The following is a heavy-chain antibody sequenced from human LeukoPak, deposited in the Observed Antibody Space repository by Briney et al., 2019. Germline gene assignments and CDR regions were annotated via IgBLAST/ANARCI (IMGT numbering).Heavy chain of an antibody. CDR2: IFYSGST. D-gene: IGHD4-17*01. CDR3: ARAKGTTLFRFPHYYYYMDV. CDR1: GGSFSTYY. J-gene: IGHJ6*03. Sequence: PSETLSLTCAVYGGSFSTYYWGWVRQPPGKALEWIGNIFYSGSTYYSPSLKSRVTISVDTSKNQFSLKLSSVTAADTAVYYCARAKGTTLFRFPHYYYYMDVWGKGTTVTVSS. V-gene: IGHV4-59*12.